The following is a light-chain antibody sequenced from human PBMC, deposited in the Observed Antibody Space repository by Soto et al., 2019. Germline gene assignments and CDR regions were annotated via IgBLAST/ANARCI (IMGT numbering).Light chain of an antibody. J-gene: IGKJ5*01. CDR2: DAS. CDR3: QQYDNPSIT. V-gene: IGKV1-33*01. Sequence: DVQMTQSPSSLSAAVVYIVTITCQASQDITNFLNWYQQKPGKAPTLLIYDASNLETGVPSRFSGSGSGTDFTLIISSLQPEDIATYYCQQYDNPSITFGQGTRLEIK. CDR1: QDITNF.